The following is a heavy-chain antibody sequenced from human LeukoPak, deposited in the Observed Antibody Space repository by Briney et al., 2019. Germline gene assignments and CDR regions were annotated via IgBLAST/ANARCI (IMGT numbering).Heavy chain of an antibody. CDR2: IYYSGST. Sequence: PSETLSLTCTVSGGSISSSSYYWGWIRQPPGKGLEWIGNIYYSGSTYYNPSLKSRVTMSIDSSKNQFSLKVNSVTAADTAMYYCARQGVYGDYTGVLVYWGQGTLVTVSS. J-gene: IGHJ4*02. CDR3: ARQGVYGDYTGVLVY. CDR1: GGSISSSSYY. D-gene: IGHD4-17*01. V-gene: IGHV4-39*07.